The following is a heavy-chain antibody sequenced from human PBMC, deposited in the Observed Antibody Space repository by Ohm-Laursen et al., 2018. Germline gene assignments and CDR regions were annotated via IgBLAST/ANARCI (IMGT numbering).Heavy chain of an antibody. CDR3: AKDLSAPLGAFDI. J-gene: IGHJ3*02. CDR1: GYTFTSYD. D-gene: IGHD2/OR15-2a*01. CDR2: MNPNSGNT. Sequence: ASVKVSCKASGYTFTSYDINWVRQATGQGLEWMGWMNPNSGNTGYAQKFQGRVTMTRNTSISTAYMELSSLRAEDTAVYYCAKDLSAPLGAFDIWGQGTMVTVSS. V-gene: IGHV1-8*01.